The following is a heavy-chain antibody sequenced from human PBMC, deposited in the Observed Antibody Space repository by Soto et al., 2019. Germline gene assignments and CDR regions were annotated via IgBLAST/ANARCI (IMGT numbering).Heavy chain of an antibody. CDR3: ARSNGDYGDY. Sequence: PSDTLSLTCTVSGDSISSYYWSWIRQPPGKGLEWIGYIYYSGSTNYDPSLKSRVTISVDTSKNQFSLKLSSVTAADTAVYYCARSNGDYGDYWSKGTLVTVSS. CDR1: GDSISSYY. CDR2: IYYSGST. D-gene: IGHD4-17*01. J-gene: IGHJ4*02. V-gene: IGHV4-59*01.